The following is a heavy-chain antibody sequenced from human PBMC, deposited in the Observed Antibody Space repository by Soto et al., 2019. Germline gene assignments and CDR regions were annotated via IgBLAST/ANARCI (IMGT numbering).Heavy chain of an antibody. CDR1: GFTFSSYG. CDR3: ARDHRYYYDSSGYYGYFAY. Sequence: QVQLVESGGGVVQPGRSLRLSCAASGFTFSSYGMHWVRQAPGKGLEWVAVIWYDGSNKYYADSVKGRFTISRDNSKNTLYLQMNSLRAEDTAVYYCARDHRYYYDSSGYYGYFAYWGQGTLVTVSS. V-gene: IGHV3-33*01. D-gene: IGHD3-22*01. CDR2: IWYDGSNK. J-gene: IGHJ4*02.